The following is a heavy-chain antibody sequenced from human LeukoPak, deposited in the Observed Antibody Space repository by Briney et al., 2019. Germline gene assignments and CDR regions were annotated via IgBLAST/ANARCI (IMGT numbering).Heavy chain of an antibody. J-gene: IGHJ4*02. CDR2: IFYTGST. V-gene: IGHV4-30-4*01. D-gene: IGHD2-21*01. CDR1: GGSFSSGDYY. CDR3: ASLAYYSFDY. Sequence: SETLSLTCTASGGSFSSGDYYWSWLGQPPGKGLEWIGYIFYTGSTYYNPSLKSRVTISVDTSKNQFSLRLSSVTAADTAVYYCASLAYYSFDYWGQGTLVTVSS.